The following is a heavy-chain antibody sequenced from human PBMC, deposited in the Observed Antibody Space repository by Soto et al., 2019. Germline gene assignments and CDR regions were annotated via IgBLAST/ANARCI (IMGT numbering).Heavy chain of an antibody. CDR1: GFTFSSYG. V-gene: IGHV3-30*18. D-gene: IGHD3-22*01. CDR3: AKEMDDSSGYYYYPTLYYYYGMDV. CDR2: ISYDGSNK. J-gene: IGHJ6*02. Sequence: GSLRLSCAASGFTFSSYGMHWVRQAPGKGLEWVAVISYDGSNKYYADSVKGRFTISRDNSKNTLYLQMNSLRAEDTAVYYCAKEMDDSSGYYYYPTLYYYYGMDVWGQGTTVTVSS.